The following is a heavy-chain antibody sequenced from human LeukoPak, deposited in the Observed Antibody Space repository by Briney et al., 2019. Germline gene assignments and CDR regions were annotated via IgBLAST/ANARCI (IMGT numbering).Heavy chain of an antibody. CDR1: GSTFNTYW. V-gene: IGHV3-7*01. Sequence: GGSLRLSCAASGSTFNTYWMSWVRQAPGKGLEWVANIKRDGSEKYYVDSVKGRFTISRDNAKNSLYLQMNSLRAEDTAVYYCARDEGFTHYWGQGTLVTVSS. CDR2: IKRDGSEK. D-gene: IGHD3-10*01. J-gene: IGHJ4*02. CDR3: ARDEGFTHY.